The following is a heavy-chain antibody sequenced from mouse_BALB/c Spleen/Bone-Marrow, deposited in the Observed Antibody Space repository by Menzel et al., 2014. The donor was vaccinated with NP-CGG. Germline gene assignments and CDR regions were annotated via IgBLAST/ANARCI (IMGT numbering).Heavy chain of an antibody. CDR2: IRNKANGYTT. V-gene: IGHV7-3*02. CDR1: GFTFTDYY. Sequence: EVKLQESGGGSVQPGGSLRLSCATSGFTFTDYYMSWVRQPPGKALEWLGFIRNKANGYTTEYSASVKGRFTISRDNSKRLLYRQMNTMRTEDSATYSGARDENVGIYWYFDVWGAGTLVTVSS. CDR3: ARDENVGIYWYFDV. J-gene: IGHJ1*01.